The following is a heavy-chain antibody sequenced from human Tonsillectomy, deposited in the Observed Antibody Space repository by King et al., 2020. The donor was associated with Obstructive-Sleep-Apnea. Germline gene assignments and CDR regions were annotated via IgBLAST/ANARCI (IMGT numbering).Heavy chain of an antibody. CDR3: AKLISLRYFDWLLSDFDY. CDR2: ISYDGSHK. D-gene: IGHD3-9*01. V-gene: IGHV3-30*18. CDR1: GFTFSSFG. Sequence: VQLVESGGGVVQPGRSLRLSCAASGFTFSSFGMHWVRQAPGKGLEWVAVISYDGSHKYYADSVKGRFTISRDNSKNTLSLQMNSLRAEDTAVYYCAKLISLRYFDWLLSDFDYWGQGTRVTVSS. J-gene: IGHJ4*02.